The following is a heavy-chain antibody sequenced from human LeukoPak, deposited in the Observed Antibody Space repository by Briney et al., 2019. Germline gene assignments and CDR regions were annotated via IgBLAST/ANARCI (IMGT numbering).Heavy chain of an antibody. J-gene: IGHJ4*02. CDR3: ARDRGYCSSTSCYSGY. V-gene: IGHV3-11*04. CDR2: ISSSGSTI. Sequence: PRGSLRLSCAASGFTFSDYYMSWIRQAPGKGLEWVSYISSSGSTIYYADSVKGRFTISRDNAKNSLYLQMNSLRAEDTAVYYCARDRGYCSSTSCYSGYWGQGTLVTVSS. D-gene: IGHD2-2*02. CDR1: GFTFSDYY.